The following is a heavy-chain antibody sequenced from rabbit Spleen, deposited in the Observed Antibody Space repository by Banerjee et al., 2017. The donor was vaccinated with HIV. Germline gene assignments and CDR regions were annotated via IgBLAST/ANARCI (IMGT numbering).Heavy chain of an antibody. Sequence: QSLEESGGDLVKPGASLTLTCTASGVSFTGDSFSGDSYMCWVRQAPGKGLEWIVCIDSGSSGSTYSATWAKGRFTISKTSSTTVTLQMTSLTVADTATYFCARDAGTSFSTYGMDLWGPGTLVTVS. V-gene: IGHV1S40*01. CDR3: ARDAGTSFSTYGMDL. D-gene: IGHD8-1*01. CDR1: GVSFTGDSFSGDSY. CDR2: IDSGSSGST. J-gene: IGHJ6*01.